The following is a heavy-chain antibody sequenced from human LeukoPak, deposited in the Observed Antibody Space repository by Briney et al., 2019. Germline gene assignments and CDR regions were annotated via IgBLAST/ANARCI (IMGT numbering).Heavy chain of an antibody. CDR2: IYYSGST. Sequence: KPSETLSLTCTVSGGSISSYYWSWIRQPPGKGLEWIGYIYYSGSTNYNPSLKSRVTISVDTSKNQFSLKLSSVTAADTAVYYCARGGSGYDFGSYYYYYYMDVWGKGTTVTVSS. D-gene: IGHD5-12*01. V-gene: IGHV4-59*01. J-gene: IGHJ6*03. CDR3: ARGGSGYDFGSYYYYYYMDV. CDR1: GGSISSYY.